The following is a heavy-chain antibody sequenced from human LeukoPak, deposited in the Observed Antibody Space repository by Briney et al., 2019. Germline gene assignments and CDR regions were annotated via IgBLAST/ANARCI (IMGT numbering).Heavy chain of an antibody. CDR3: VRDWDHFDFDS. D-gene: IGHD1-26*01. CDR1: GLTFRDYW. V-gene: IGHV3-74*01. J-gene: IGHJ5*01. Sequence: PGGSLRLSCAASGLTFRDYWMHWIRQAPGKGLVWVSRIKGDGSHTIYADSVKGRFTISRDNAKNTLYLQMKSLRVEDTALYYCVRDWDHFDFDSWGQGTLVTVSS. CDR2: IKGDGSHT.